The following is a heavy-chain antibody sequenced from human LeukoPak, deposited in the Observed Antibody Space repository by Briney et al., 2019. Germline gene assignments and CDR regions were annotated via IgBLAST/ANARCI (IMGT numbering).Heavy chain of an antibody. D-gene: IGHD3-22*01. J-gene: IGHJ3*02. CDR2: INPNRCGT. CDR1: GYTFTGYY. CDR3: AQLITYYYDSSGYYGNAFDI. V-gene: IGHV1-2*06. Sequence: GASVNVSCKASGYTFTGYYMHWVRQAPGQGLEWMGRINPNRCGTNYAQKFQGRVTMTRDTSNSTACMELSRLRSDDTAVYYCAQLITYYYDSSGYYGNAFDIWGQGAMVTVSS.